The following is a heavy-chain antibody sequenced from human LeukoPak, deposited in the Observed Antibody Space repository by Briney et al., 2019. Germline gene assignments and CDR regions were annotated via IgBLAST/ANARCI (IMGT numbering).Heavy chain of an antibody. V-gene: IGHV1-18*01. D-gene: IGHD3-10*01. J-gene: IGHJ4*02. Sequence: ASVKVSCKASGYTFTSYGISWVRQAPGQGLEWMGWISAYNGNTNYAQKLQGRVTMTTDTSTSTAYMGLRSLRSDDTAVYYCASGSLRFGDPGFDYWGQGTLVTVSS. CDR1: GYTFTSYG. CDR2: ISAYNGNT. CDR3: ASGSLRFGDPGFDY.